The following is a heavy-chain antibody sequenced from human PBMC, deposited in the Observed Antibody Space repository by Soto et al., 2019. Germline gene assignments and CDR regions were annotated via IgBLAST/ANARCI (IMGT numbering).Heavy chain of an antibody. CDR3: TKRRNVLRFLEWSSGMEV. J-gene: IGHJ6*02. Sequence: GGSLRLSCAASGFTFSNYGMHWVRQAPGKGLEWVAFISDDGSNKYYADSMKGRFTVSRDNSKSTLYLQMNSLRVEDTAVYYCTKRRNVLRFLEWSSGMEVWGQGTTVTV. V-gene: IGHV3-30*18. CDR1: GFTFSNYG. CDR2: ISDDGSNK. D-gene: IGHD3-3*01.